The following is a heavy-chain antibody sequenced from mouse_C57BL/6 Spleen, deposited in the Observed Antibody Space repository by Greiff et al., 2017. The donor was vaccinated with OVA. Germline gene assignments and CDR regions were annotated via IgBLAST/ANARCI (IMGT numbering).Heavy chain of an antibody. CDR1: GYTFTDYS. V-gene: IGHV1-26*01. CDR2: INPNNGGT. CDR3: ASFYDGYYVGAMDY. J-gene: IGHJ4*01. Sequence: EVQLQQSGPELVQPGASVKLSCKASGYTFTDYSMNWVKQSHGKSLEWIGDINPNNGGTSSNQKFKGKATLTVDKSSSTAYMELRSLTSEDSAVYYCASFYDGYYVGAMDYWGQGTSVTVSS. D-gene: IGHD2-3*01.